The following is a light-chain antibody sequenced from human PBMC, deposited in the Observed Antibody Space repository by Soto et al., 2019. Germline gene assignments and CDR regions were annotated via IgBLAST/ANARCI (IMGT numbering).Light chain of an antibody. CDR1: SSDVGAYNF. CDR3: SSQTASATVL. J-gene: IGLJ2*01. V-gene: IGLV2-14*01. CDR2: EVS. Sequence: QSALTQPASVSGSPGQSITISCTGTSSDVGAYNFVSWYQQFPGKAPKLMIYEVSNRPSGVSDRFSGSKSGNTASLIISGLRPEDEADYYCSSQTASATVLFGGGTNLTVL.